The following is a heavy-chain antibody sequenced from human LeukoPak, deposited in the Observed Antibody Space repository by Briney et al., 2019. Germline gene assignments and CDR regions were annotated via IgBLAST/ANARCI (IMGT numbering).Heavy chain of an antibody. CDR3: ARAAFGYYGSGSYYKSGFDY. CDR1: GGAISSGSYY. V-gene: IGHV4-61*02. Sequence: PSETLSLTCTVSGGAISSGSYYWSWIRQPAGKGLEWIGRINTSGSTNYNPSLKSRVTISVDMSKNQFSPKLSSVTAADTAVYYCARAAFGYYGSGSYYKSGFDYWGQGTLVTVSS. D-gene: IGHD3-10*01. J-gene: IGHJ4*02. CDR2: INTSGST.